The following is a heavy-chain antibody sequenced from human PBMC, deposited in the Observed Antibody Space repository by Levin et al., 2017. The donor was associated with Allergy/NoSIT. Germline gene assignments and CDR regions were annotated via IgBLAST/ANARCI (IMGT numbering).Heavy chain of an antibody. CDR1: GDSVSSNSAA. CDR2: TYYRSKWYN. CDR3: ARDYPSRPQQRNWYFDL. D-gene: IGHD6-25*01. Sequence: SQTLSLTCAISGDSVSSNSAAWNWIRQSPSRGLEWLGRTYYRSKWYNDYAVSVKSRITINPDTSKNQFSLQLNSVTPEDTAVYYCARDYPSRPQQRNWYFDLWGRGTLVTVSS. V-gene: IGHV6-1*01. J-gene: IGHJ2*01.